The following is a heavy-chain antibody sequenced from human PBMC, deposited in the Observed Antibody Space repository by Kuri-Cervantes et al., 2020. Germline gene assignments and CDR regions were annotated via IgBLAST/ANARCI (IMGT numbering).Heavy chain of an antibody. D-gene: IGHD3-10*01. CDR3: AKMVQGIRGYYMDV. CDR1: GFTFSDYY. Sequence: LSLTCAASGFTFSDYYMSWIRQAPGKGLEWVSYISSSGSTIYYADSVKGRFTIPRDNAKNSLYLQMNSLRAEGTALYYCAKMVQGIRGYYMDVWGKGTTVTVSS. CDR2: ISSSGSTI. J-gene: IGHJ6*03. V-gene: IGHV3-11*01.